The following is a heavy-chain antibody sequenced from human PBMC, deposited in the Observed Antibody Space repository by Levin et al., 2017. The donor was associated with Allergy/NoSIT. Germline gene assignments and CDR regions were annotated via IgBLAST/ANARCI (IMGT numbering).Heavy chain of an antibody. CDR1: GGSFSGYY. Sequence: SETLSLTCAVYGGSFSGYYWSWIRQPPGKGLEWIGEINHSGSTNYNPSLKSRVTISVDTSKNQFSLKLSSVTAADTAVYYCAREGIQLWQVWGKGTTVTVSS. CDR2: INHSGST. CDR3: AREGIQLWQV. V-gene: IGHV4-34*01. J-gene: IGHJ6*04. D-gene: IGHD5-18*01.